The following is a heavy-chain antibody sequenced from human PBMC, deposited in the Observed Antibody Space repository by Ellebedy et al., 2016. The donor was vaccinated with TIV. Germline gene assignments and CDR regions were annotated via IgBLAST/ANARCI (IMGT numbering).Heavy chain of an antibody. CDR3: ARIGVLRNAFDI. J-gene: IGHJ3*02. CDR2: IYYSGST. V-gene: IGHV4-61*01. D-gene: IGHD2/OR15-2a*01. CDR1: GGSVSSGNYF. Sequence: SETLSLTCTVSGGSVSSGNYFWSWIRQPPGKGLEWIGNIYYSGSTNYNPSLKSRVTISVDTSQNQFSLKLSSVTAADRAMYFCARIGVLRNAFDIWGQGTMVTVSS.